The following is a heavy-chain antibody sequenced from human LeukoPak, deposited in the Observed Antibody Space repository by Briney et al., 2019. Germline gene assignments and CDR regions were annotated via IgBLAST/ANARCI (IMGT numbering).Heavy chain of an antibody. J-gene: IGHJ6*02. CDR3: ARRPYSDTSGRLSDV. D-gene: IGHD3-22*01. V-gene: IGHV3-48*02. Sequence: GGSLRLSCAASGFAFSSYNMNWVRQAPGKGLEWISYIGSSGSPTHYADSVGGRFTISRDNAKNSLYLQMNSLRDEETAVYFCARRPYSDTSGRLSDVWGQGTTVTVSS. CDR1: GFAFSSYN. CDR2: IGSSGSPT.